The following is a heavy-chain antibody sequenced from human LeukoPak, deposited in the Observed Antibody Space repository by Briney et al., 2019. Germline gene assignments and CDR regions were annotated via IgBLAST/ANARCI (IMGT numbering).Heavy chain of an antibody. CDR3: ARVAALNDAFDI. CDR1: GFTFSSYS. J-gene: IGHJ3*02. Sequence: GGFLRLSCAASGFTFSSYSMNWVRQAPGKGLEWVSSISSSSSYIYYADSVKGRFTISRDNAKNSLYLQMNSLRAEDTAVYYCARVAALNDAFDIWGQGTMVTVSS. V-gene: IGHV3-21*01. D-gene: IGHD6-13*01. CDR2: ISSSSSYI.